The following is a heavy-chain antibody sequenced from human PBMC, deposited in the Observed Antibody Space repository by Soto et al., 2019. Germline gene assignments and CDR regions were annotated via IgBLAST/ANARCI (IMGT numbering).Heavy chain of an antibody. J-gene: IGHJ3*02. CDR2: ISGSGGST. CDR3: PKDQWLRLLGAFDI. CDR1: GFTFSSYA. V-gene: IGHV3-23*01. D-gene: IGHD5-12*01. Sequence: GGSLRLSSAASGFTFSSYAMSWVRQAPGKGLEWVSAISGSGGSTYYADYVKGRFTISRDNSKNTLYLQMNSLRAEDTAVYYCPKDQWLRLLGAFDIWGQGTMVTVS.